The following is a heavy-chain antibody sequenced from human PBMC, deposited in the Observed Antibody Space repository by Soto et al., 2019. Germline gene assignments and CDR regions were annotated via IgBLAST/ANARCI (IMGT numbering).Heavy chain of an antibody. Sequence: PSETLSLTCAVSGYSISSGYYWGWIRQPPGKGLEWIGGVYHSGRSQYDPSLKTRVTISVDTSENQFSLKLTSVTAADTAVYYCTRISTHQYYYSGYYSHPDYHDSWSQGSPVTVSS. V-gene: IGHV4-38-2*01. J-gene: IGHJ4*03. CDR1: GYSISSGYY. CDR3: TRISTHQYYYSGYYSHPDYHDS. CDR2: VYHSGRS. D-gene: IGHD3-22*01.